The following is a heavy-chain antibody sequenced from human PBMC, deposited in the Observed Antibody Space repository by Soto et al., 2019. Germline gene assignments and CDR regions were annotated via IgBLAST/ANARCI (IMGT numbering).Heavy chain of an antibody. D-gene: IGHD3-22*01. V-gene: IGHV3-33*01. CDR2: IWYDGSNK. CDR3: ARSSGYYPFDY. CDR1: GFTFSSYG. J-gene: IGHJ4*02. Sequence: LRLSCAASGFTFSSYGMHWVRQAPGKGLEWVAVIWYDGSNKYYADSVKGRFTISRDNSKNTLYLQMNSLRAEDTAVYYCARSSGYYPFDYWGQGTTVTVSS.